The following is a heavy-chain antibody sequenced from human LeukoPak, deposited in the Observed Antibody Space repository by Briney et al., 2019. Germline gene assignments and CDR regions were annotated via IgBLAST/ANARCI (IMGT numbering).Heavy chain of an antibody. CDR2: IDPSDSYI. V-gene: IGHV5-10-1*01. J-gene: IGHJ5*02. CDR1: GYSFTNYW. D-gene: IGHD2-15*01. Sequence: GESLKISCKGSGYSFTNYWISLVRQMPGKGLEWMGRIDPSDSYINYSPSFRGHVTISSDKSITTAYLQWSSLKASDTAMYYCARLRCSGGYCYSDDPWGQGTLVIVSS. CDR3: ARLRCSGGYCYSDDP.